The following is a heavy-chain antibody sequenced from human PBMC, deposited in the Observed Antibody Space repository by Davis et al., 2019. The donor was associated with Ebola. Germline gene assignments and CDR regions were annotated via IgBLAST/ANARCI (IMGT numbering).Heavy chain of an antibody. V-gene: IGHV4-61*08. CDR2: IYYSGST. D-gene: IGHD5-24*01. Sequence: MPSETLSLTCAVSGGSISSGGYSWSWIRQPPGKGLEWIGYIYYSGSTNYNPSLKSRVTISVDTSKNQFSLKLSSVTAADTAVYYCARDGDNYSYFDYWGQGTLVTVSS. J-gene: IGHJ4*02. CDR3: ARDGDNYSYFDY. CDR1: GGSISSGGYS.